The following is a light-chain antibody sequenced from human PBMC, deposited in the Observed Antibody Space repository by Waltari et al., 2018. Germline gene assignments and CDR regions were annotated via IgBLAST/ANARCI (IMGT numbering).Light chain of an antibody. Sequence: SVLTQPPSASGTPGQRGTISCSGSSYTIGSNYVYWYQHLPGTAPKLLIYRNDQRPSGVPDRFSGSKSGTSASLAISELRSEDEADYYCVAWDDSLSATVFGGGTKLTVL. J-gene: IGLJ3*02. CDR2: RND. V-gene: IGLV1-47*01. CDR1: SYTIGSNY. CDR3: VAWDDSLSATV.